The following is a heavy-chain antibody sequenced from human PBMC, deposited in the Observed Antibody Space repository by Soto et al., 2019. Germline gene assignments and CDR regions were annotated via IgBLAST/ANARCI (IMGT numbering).Heavy chain of an antibody. CDR2: ISPFNGNT. Sequence: QIHLVQSGAEVKKPGASVQVSCKTFGYPFTSYGIGWVRQAPGQGLEWMAWISPFNGNTYYAPKFRDRVSLSTETSTSTVYMELRSLRSDDTGVYYCASDQSFDRNYDHGIDAWGQGTTVTVS. CDR1: GYPFTSYG. J-gene: IGHJ6*02. D-gene: IGHD5-12*01. V-gene: IGHV1-18*04. CDR3: ASDQSFDRNYDHGIDA.